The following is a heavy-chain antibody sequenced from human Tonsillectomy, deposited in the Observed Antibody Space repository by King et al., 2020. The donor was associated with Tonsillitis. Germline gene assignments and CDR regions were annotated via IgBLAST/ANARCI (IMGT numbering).Heavy chain of an antibody. CDR2: ISYDGSNK. CDR3: AKDLFTFRSGSYFCVDY. D-gene: IGHD1-26*01. J-gene: IGHJ4*02. CDR1: GFTFSSYG. Sequence: VQLVESGGGVVQPVRSLRLSCAASGFTFSSYGMHWVRQAPGKGLEWVAVISYDGSNKYYADSVKGRFTISRDNSKNTLYLQMNSLRAEDTAVYYCAKDLFTFRSGSYFCVDYWGQGTLVTVSS. V-gene: IGHV3-30*18.